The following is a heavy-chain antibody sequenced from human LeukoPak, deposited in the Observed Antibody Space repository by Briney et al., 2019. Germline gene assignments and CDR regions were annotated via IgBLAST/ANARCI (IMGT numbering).Heavy chain of an antibody. J-gene: IGHJ4*02. CDR1: GFTFSTYG. Sequence: GGSLRLSCAASGFTFSTYGMHWVRQAPGKGLEWVAFIRYDGSNKYYADSVKGRFTISRDNSKNTLYLQMNSLRAEDTAVYYCASPVAGPFDYWGQGTLVTVSS. CDR3: ASPVAGPFDY. D-gene: IGHD6-19*01. V-gene: IGHV3-30*02. CDR2: IRYDGSNK.